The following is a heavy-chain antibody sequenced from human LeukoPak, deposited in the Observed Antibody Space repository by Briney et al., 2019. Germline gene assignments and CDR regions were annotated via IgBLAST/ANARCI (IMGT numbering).Heavy chain of an antibody. CDR1: GFTFSSYA. V-gene: IGHV3-23*01. CDR3: AKGSDFWSGYPDAFDI. CDR2: ISGSGSST. Sequence: GGSLRLSCAASGFTFSSYAMSWVRQAPGKGLEWVSAISGSGSSTYYADSVKGRFTISRDNSKNTLYLQMNSLRAEDTAVYYCAKGSDFWSGYPDAFDIWGQGTMVTVSS. J-gene: IGHJ3*02. D-gene: IGHD3-3*01.